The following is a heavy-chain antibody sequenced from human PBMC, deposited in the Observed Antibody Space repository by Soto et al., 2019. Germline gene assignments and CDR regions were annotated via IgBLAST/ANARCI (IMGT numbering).Heavy chain of an antibody. CDR3: VGEGASGY. CDR1: GGTLSNFG. V-gene: IGHV3-30*03. D-gene: IGHD2-21*01. J-gene: IGHJ4*02. CDR2: ISRDGSTM. Sequence: QVQLVESAGGVVQPGRSLRLSCAASGGTLSNFGMHWVRQAPGKGLEWVAVISRDGSTMFYADSVKGRFTISRDSSRNTLYLQMNSLRAEDTAVYHCVGEGASGYWGQGTLVTVSS.